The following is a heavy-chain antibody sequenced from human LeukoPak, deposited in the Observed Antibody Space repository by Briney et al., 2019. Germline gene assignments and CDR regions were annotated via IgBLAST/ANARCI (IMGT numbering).Heavy chain of an antibody. Sequence: KASETLSLTCAVYGGSFSGYYWSWIRQPPGKGLEWIGEINHSGSTNYNPSLKSRVTISVDTSKNQFPLKLSSVTAADTAVYYCARGVFDYWGQRTLVTVSS. CDR1: GGSFSGYY. CDR2: INHSGST. CDR3: ARGVFDY. V-gene: IGHV4-34*01. J-gene: IGHJ4*02.